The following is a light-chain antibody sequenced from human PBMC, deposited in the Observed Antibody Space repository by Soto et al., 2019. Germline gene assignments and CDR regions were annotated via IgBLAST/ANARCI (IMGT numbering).Light chain of an antibody. J-gene: IGKJ5*01. CDR1: QSVISRY. Sequence: EIVLTQSPGTLSLSPGERATLSCRASQSVISRYLAWYQQKPGQAPRLLIYGASSRAAGIPDRFSGSGSGTDFTLTISSLQPEDFATYYCQQSYSIPITFGQGTRLEI. CDR3: QQSYSIPIT. V-gene: IGKV3-20*01. CDR2: GAS.